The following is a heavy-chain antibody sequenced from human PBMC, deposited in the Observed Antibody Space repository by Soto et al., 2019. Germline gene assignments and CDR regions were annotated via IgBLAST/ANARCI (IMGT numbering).Heavy chain of an antibody. V-gene: IGHV3-30*18. CDR3: AKDRGEYSSSKTNYYYYYGMDV. J-gene: IGHJ6*02. CDR2: ISYDGSNK. Sequence: GGSLRLSCAASGFTFSSYGMHWVRQAPGKGLEWVAVISYDGSNKYYADSVKGRFTISRDNSKNTLYLQMNSLRAEDTAVYYCAKDRGEYSSSKTNYYYYYGMDVWGQGTTVTVSS. D-gene: IGHD6-6*01. CDR1: GFTFSSYG.